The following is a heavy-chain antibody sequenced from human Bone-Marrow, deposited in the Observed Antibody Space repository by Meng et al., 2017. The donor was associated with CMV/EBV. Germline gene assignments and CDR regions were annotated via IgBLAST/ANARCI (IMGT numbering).Heavy chain of an antibody. V-gene: IGHV3-64*02. D-gene: IGHD5-18*01. CDR3: ARGRIQLYYYYYYGMDV. CDR2: ISSNGGST. CDR1: GFTFSSYA. J-gene: IGHJ6*02. Sequence: GESLKISCAASGFTFSSYAMHWVRQAPGKGLENVSAISSNGGSTYYADSVKGRFTISRDNSKNTLYLQMNSLRAEDTAVYYCARGRIQLYYYYYYGMDVWGQGTTVTVSS.